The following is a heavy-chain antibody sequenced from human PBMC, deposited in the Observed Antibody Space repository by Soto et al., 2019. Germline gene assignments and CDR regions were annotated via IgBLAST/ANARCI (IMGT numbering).Heavy chain of an antibody. D-gene: IGHD1-1*01. CDR2: ISGSSSIT. V-gene: IGHV3-23*01. Sequence: EVQLLESGGGLVQPGGSLRLSCAASGFTFSNYAMSWVRQAPEKGLEWVSIISGSSSITYYADSVKGRFTISRDNSKNTPQLQVNTLRAEDTAVYYCAANWYEGWYDPWGQGTLVTVSS. CDR1: GFTFSNYA. CDR3: AANWYEGWYDP. J-gene: IGHJ5*02.